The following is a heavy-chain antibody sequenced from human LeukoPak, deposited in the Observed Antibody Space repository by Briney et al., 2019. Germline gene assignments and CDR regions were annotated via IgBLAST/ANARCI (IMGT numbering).Heavy chain of an antibody. Sequence: SQTLSLTCTVSGGSISSGGYYWSSIRQHPGKGLEWIGYIYYSGSTYYNPSLKSRVTISVDTSKNQFSLKLSSVTAADTAVYYCARGGGSGYDSGYYDYWGQGTLVTVSS. CDR1: GGSISSGGYY. CDR2: IYYSGST. D-gene: IGHD5-12*01. V-gene: IGHV4-31*03. CDR3: ARGGGSGYDSGYYDY. J-gene: IGHJ4*02.